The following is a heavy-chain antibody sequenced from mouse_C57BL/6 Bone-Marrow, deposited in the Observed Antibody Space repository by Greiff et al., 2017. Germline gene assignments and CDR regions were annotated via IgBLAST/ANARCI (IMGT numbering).Heavy chain of an antibody. CDR2: IYPGSGST. D-gene: IGHD2-5*01. J-gene: IGHJ1*03. V-gene: IGHV1-55*01. Sequence: QVQLQQPGAELVKPGASVKMSCKASGYSFTSYWITWVKQRPGPGLEWLGDIYPGSGSTNYNEKIKSKATLTVDTSYSTAYMQLSSLTSEDSAVYYCARPYYSNDWYVDVWGTGTTVTVSS. CDR3: ARPYYSNDWYVDV. CDR1: GYSFTSYW.